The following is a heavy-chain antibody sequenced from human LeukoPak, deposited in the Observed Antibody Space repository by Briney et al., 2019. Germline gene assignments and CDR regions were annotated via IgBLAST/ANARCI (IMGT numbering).Heavy chain of an antibody. Sequence: PSETLSLTCAIYGGSFSGYYWSWIRQPPGKGLEWIGEINHRGSTNYNPSLKSRVTISVDTSKNQFSLKLSSVTAADTAVYYCARRLANTMVRGARYYFDYWGQGTLVTVSS. CDR2: INHRGST. D-gene: IGHD3-10*01. V-gene: IGHV4-34*01. CDR3: ARRLANTMVRGARYYFDY. J-gene: IGHJ4*02. CDR1: GGSFSGYY.